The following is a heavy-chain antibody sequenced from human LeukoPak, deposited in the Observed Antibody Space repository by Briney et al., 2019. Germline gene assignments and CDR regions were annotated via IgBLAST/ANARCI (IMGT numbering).Heavy chain of an antibody. CDR1: GGTFSNYA. CDR3: ARGVGSQFYYYYGMDV. J-gene: IGHJ6*02. CDR2: IIPIFGTA. V-gene: IGHV1-69*05. Sequence: GASVKVSCKASGGTFSNYAFNWVRQAPGQGLEWMGGIIPIFGTANYAQKFQGRVTITTDESTSTAYMELSSLRSEDTAVYYCARGVGSQFYYYYGMDVWGQGTTVTVSS. D-gene: IGHD1-26*01.